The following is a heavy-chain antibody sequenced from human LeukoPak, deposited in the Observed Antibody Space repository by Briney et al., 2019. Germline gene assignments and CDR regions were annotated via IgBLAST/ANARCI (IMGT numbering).Heavy chain of an antibody. Sequence: GGSLRLPCAASGFTFSSYWMHWVRQAPGKGPVWVSRIKGDGSTATYADSVKGRFIISRDNAKNTVYLQMNSLRAEDTAVYYCARIGSGTYSDAFDIWGQGTMVTVSS. V-gene: IGHV3-74*01. CDR2: IKGDGSTA. D-gene: IGHD1-26*01. CDR1: GFTFSSYW. CDR3: ARIGSGTYSDAFDI. J-gene: IGHJ3*02.